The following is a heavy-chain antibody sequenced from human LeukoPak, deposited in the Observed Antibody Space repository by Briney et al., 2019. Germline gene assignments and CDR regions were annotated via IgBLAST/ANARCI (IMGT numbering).Heavy chain of an antibody. CDR2: IYYSGST. D-gene: IGHD3-3*01. J-gene: IGHJ5*02. Sequence: SETLSLTCTVSGGSISSGGYYWSWIRQHPGKGLEWIGYIYYSGSTYYNPSLKSRVTISVDTSKNQFSLKLSSVTAADTAVHYCARGWRYDFWSGSNWFDPWGQGTLVTVSS. CDR1: GGSISSGGYY. V-gene: IGHV4-31*03. CDR3: ARGWRYDFWSGSNWFDP.